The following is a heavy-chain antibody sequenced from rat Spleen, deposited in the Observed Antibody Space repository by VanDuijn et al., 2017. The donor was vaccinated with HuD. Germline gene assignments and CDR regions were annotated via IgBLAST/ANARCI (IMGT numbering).Heavy chain of an antibody. D-gene: IGHD1-12*03. V-gene: IGHV5-25*01. J-gene: IGHJ2*01. CDR3: ARIPSDGYYHVPFDY. CDR1: GFTFSNYY. Sequence: EVQLVESGGGLVQPGRSMKLSCAALGFTFSNYYMAWVRQAPTKGLEWVASISTGGGNTYYRDSVKGRFTISRDNAKSTLYLQMNSLKSEDTATYYCARIPSDGYYHVPFDYWGQGVMVTVSS. CDR2: ISTGGGNT.